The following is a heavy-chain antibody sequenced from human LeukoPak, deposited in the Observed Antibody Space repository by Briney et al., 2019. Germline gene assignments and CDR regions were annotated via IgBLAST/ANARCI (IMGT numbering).Heavy chain of an antibody. D-gene: IGHD3-22*01. CDR1: GGSFSGYY. V-gene: IGHV4-34*01. J-gene: IGHJ3*02. CDR3: ARDLITMIVRGAFDI. CDR2: INHSGST. Sequence: SETLSLTCAVYGGSFSGYYWSWIRQPPGKGLEWIGEINHSGSTNYNPSLKSRVTISVDTSKNQFSLKLSSVTAADTAVYYCARDLITMIVRGAFDIWGQGTMVTVSS.